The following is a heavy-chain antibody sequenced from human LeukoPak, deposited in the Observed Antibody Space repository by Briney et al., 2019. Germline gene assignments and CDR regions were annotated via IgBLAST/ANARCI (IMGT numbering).Heavy chain of an antibody. J-gene: IGHJ4*02. Sequence: GGSLRLSCAASGFTFSDAWMSWVRQAPGKGLEWVSVVYDGGSTAYADSVKGRFTISRDNSKNTLYLRTNSLRAEDTAVYYCARGYSSSRDYWGQGILVTVSS. CDR3: ARGYSSSRDY. V-gene: IGHV3-53*01. CDR1: GFTFSDAW. D-gene: IGHD6-6*01. CDR2: VYDGGST.